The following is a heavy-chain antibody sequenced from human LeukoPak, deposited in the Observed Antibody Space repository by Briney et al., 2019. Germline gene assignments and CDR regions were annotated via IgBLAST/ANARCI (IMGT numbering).Heavy chain of an antibody. V-gene: IGHV4-31*03. CDR1: GGSISSGGYY. Sequence: PSETLSLTCTVSGGSISSGGYYWSWIRQHPGKGLAWFGYIYYSGSTYYNPSLKSRVTISVDTSKNQFSLKLSSVTAADTAVYYCARTVVSLDFVVRGVTHNWFDPWGQGTLVTVSS. CDR3: ARTVVSLDFVVRGVTHNWFDP. CDR2: IYYSGST. D-gene: IGHD3-10*01. J-gene: IGHJ5*02.